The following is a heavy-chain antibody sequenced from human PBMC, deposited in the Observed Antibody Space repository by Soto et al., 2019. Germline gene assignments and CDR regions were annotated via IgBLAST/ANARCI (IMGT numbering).Heavy chain of an antibody. CDR2: INSDGSST. D-gene: IGHD2-15*01. CDR1: GFTFNIYW. CDR3: VRDQTYTPDY. V-gene: IGHV3-74*01. Sequence: GGSLRLSCAASGFTFNIYWMHWVRQAPGKGLVWVSRINSDGSSTTYADSVKGRFTISRDNAKNTLYLQMNSLRAEDTAVYYCVRDQTYTPDYWGQGTLVTVSS. J-gene: IGHJ4*02.